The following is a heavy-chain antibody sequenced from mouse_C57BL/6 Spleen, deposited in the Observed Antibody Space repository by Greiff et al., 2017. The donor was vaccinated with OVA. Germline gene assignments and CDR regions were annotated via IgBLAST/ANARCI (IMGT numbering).Heavy chain of an antibody. Sequence: QVQLQQSGAELARPGASVKMSCKASGYTFTSYSMHWVKQRPGQGLEWIGYINPSSGYTKYNQKFKDKATLTADKSSSTAYMQLSSLTSEDSAVYCCAKSHYSKEYFDDWGTGTTVTVSS. CDR2: INPSSGYT. CDR1: GYTFTSYS. V-gene: IGHV1-4*01. CDR3: AKSHYSKEYFDD. J-gene: IGHJ1*03. D-gene: IGHD2-5*01.